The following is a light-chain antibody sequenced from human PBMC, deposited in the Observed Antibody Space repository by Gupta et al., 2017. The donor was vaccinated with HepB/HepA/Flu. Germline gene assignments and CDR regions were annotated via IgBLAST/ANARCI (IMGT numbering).Light chain of an antibody. CDR2: DVS. Sequence: QSALTQPASVSGPPGQSITISCTGTSSDVGGYNYVSWYQQHPGKAPKLMIYDVSNRPSGVSNRFSGSKSGNTASLTISGLQAEDEADYYCSSYTSSSTPLNVFGTGTKVTVL. V-gene: IGLV2-14*01. CDR1: SSDVGGYNY. CDR3: SSYTSSSTPLNV. J-gene: IGLJ1*01.